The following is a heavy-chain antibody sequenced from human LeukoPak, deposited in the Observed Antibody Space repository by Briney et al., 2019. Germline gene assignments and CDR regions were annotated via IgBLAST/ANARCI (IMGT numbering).Heavy chain of an antibody. Sequence: GGSLRLSCAASGFTFSTYAMHWVRQAPGKGLEYVAAISSDGGVTYYADSVKGRFTISRDNSKNTLYLQMGSLRAEDMAVYYCARRSLPERNGWYFPDYWGQGTLVTVSS. V-gene: IGHV3-64*02. CDR2: ISSDGGVT. CDR1: GFTFSTYA. J-gene: IGHJ4*02. CDR3: ARRSLPERNGWYFPDY. D-gene: IGHD6-19*01.